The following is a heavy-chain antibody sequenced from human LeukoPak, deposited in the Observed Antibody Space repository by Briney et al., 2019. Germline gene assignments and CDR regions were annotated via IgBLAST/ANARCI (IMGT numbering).Heavy chain of an antibody. V-gene: IGHV1-18*01. D-gene: IGHD3-10*01. Sequence: EASVKVSCRASGYTFTSYGISWVRQAPGQGLEWMGWISAYNGNTNYAQKLQGRVTMTTDTSTSTAYMELRSLRSDDTAVYYCARDLLVQGVTGYWGQGTLVTVSS. CDR3: ARDLLVQGVTGY. CDR2: ISAYNGNT. J-gene: IGHJ4*02. CDR1: GYTFTSYG.